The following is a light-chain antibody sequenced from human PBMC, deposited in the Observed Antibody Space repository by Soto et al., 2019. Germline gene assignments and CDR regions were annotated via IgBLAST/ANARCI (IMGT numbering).Light chain of an antibody. Sequence: VLTQPASVSGPPGQSITISCSGSSSDVGGYDYVSWYQQHPGKAPKLIIYEVSNRPSGVSNRFSGSKSGNTASLTISGLQAEDEADYYCLSYTSTNTRVFGGGTKVTVL. CDR1: SSDVGGYDY. CDR2: EVS. J-gene: IGLJ3*02. CDR3: LSYTSTNTRV. V-gene: IGLV2-14*01.